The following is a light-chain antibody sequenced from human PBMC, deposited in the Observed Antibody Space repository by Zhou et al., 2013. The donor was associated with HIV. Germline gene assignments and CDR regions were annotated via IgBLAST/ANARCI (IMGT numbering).Light chain of an antibody. CDR2: GAS. V-gene: IGKV3-15*01. CDR3: QQYNKWPWT. Sequence: IVMTQSPATLSVSPGERATLSCRASQRVTSIAWYQQKPGQAPRLLIYGASTRATGIPARFSGSGSGTEFTLTISSLQSEDFAVFYXQQYNKWPWTFGQGTKVEIK. CDR1: QRVTSI. J-gene: IGKJ1*01.